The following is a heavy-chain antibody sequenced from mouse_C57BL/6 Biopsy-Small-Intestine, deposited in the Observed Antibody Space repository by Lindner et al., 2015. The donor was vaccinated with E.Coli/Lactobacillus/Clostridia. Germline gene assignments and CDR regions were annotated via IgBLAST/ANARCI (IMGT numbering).Heavy chain of an antibody. CDR1: LPTLPDMV. CDR2: ISAYNGNT. D-gene: IGHD2-4*01. J-gene: IGHJ3*01. CDR3: ARVSRAYFDTSAYYRYHPTDAFDI. V-gene: IGHV1-81*01. Sequence: SVKVSCQGFWLPTLPDMVSAGCGQAPGQGLEWMGWISAYNGNTDYAQKVQGRVTMTTDTSTSTAYMELRSLRSDDTAVYYCARVSRAYFDTSAYYRYHPTDAFDIWGQGTMVTVSS.